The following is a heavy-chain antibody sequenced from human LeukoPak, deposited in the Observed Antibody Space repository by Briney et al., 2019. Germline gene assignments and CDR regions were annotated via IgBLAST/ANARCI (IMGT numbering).Heavy chain of an antibody. CDR3: ARDHASYYDSFPSFQH. CDR2: IYYSGST. Sequence: SETLSLTCTVSGGSISSYYWSWIRQPPGKGLEWIGDIYYSGSTNYNPSLKSRVTISVDTSKNHFSLKLSSVTAADTAVYYCARDHASYYDSFPSFQHWGQGTLVTVSS. V-gene: IGHV4-59*01. CDR1: GGSISSYY. J-gene: IGHJ1*01. D-gene: IGHD3-22*01.